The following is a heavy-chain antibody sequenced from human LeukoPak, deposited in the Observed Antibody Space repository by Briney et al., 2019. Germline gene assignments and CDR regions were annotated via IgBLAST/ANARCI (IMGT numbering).Heavy chain of an antibody. Sequence: ASVKVSCRTSGYTFTNYDINWVRQATGQGLEWMGWMNPNSGNTGYAQKFQGRVTMTRNTSISTAYMELSSLRPEDTAVYYCARGQITMGFDPWGQGTLVTVSS. CDR2: MNPNSGNT. D-gene: IGHD3-10*01. CDR3: ARGQITMGFDP. J-gene: IGHJ5*02. V-gene: IGHV1-8*01. CDR1: GYTFTNYD.